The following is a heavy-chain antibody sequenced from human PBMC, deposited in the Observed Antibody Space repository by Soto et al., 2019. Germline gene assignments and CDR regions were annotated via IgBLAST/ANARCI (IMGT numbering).Heavy chain of an antibody. D-gene: IGHD3-10*01. V-gene: IGHV1-58*01. Sequence: SVKVSCKASGFTFTSSAVQWVRQARGQRLEWIGWIVVGSGNTNYAQKFQERVTITRDMSTSTAYMELSSLRSEDTAVYYFAATVLLWFGELLEGPSDYWGQGTLVTVSS. J-gene: IGHJ4*02. CDR2: IVVGSGNT. CDR1: GFTFTSSA. CDR3: AATVLLWFGELLEGPSDY.